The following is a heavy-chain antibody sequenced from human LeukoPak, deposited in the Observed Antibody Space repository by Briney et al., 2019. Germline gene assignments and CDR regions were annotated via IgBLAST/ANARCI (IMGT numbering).Heavy chain of an antibody. J-gene: IGHJ4*02. CDR2: INHSGST. CDR1: GGSFSGYY. V-gene: IGHV4-34*01. CDR3: ARSTGSTMFIDY. D-gene: IGHD3-10*02. Sequence: SETLSLTCAVYGGSFSGYYWSWIRQPPGKGLEWIGEINHSGSTNYNPSLKSRVTISVDTSKNQFSLRLSSVTAADTAVYYCARSTGSTMFIDYWGQGTLITVSS.